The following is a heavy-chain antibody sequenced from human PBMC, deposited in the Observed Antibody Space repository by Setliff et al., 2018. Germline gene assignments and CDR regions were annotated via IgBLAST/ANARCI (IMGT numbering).Heavy chain of an antibody. CDR1: GFTFSSYW. D-gene: IGHD2-2*01. CDR3: ARGGCSSTSCYLPSYWYFDL. V-gene: IGHV3-7*01. Sequence: HPGGSLRLSCAASGFTFSSYWMSWVRQAPGRGLEWVANIKQDGSEKYYVDSVKGRFTISRDNAKNSLYLQMNSLRAEDTAVYYCARGGCSSTSCYLPSYWYFDLWGRGTLVTVSS. CDR2: IKQDGSEK. J-gene: IGHJ2*01.